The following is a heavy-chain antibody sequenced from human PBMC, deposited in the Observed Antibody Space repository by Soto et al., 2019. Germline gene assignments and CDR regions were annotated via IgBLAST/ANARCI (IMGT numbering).Heavy chain of an antibody. CDR3: ARVLAAARGGYFQH. V-gene: IGHV1-69*12. CDR2: IIPIFGTA. D-gene: IGHD6-13*01. Sequence: QVQLVQSGAEVKKPGSSVKVSCKASGGTFSSYAISWVRQAPGQGLEWMGGIIPIFGTANYAQQFQGRVTITADDSTSTTYMELSSLRSEDTAVYYCARVLAAARGGYFQHWGQGTLVTVSS. CDR1: GGTFSSYA. J-gene: IGHJ1*01.